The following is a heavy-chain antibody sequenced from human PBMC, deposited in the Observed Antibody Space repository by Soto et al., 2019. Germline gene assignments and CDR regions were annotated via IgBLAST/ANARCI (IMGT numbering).Heavy chain of an antibody. CDR1: GFTFSDSY. Sequence: QVQLVESGGGLVKPGGSLRLSCAASGFTFSDSYMSWIRQAPGKGLEWVSHISSSGSTIYYADSVKGRFTISRDNAKNSRYQQMNSLRAEDRAVYYCARQKAWTGEWLSLYAPGMDVWGQGTTVTVSS. D-gene: IGHD3-22*01. CDR3: ARQKAWTGEWLSLYAPGMDV. CDR2: ISSSGSTI. V-gene: IGHV3-11*01. J-gene: IGHJ6*02.